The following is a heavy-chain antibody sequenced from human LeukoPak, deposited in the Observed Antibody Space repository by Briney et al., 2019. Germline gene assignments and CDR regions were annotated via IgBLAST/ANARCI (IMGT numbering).Heavy chain of an antibody. D-gene: IGHD2-21*02. CDR3: ARDLTIVVVTAGGAFDI. J-gene: IGHJ3*02. CDR1: VYTFTGYY. Sequence: ASVKVSCKASVYTFTGYYMHWVRQAPGQGLERMGWINPNSGGTNYAQKFQGRVTMTRETSISTAYMELSRLRSDDTAVYYCARDLTIVVVTAGGAFDIWGQGTMVTVSS. V-gene: IGHV1-2*02. CDR2: INPNSGGT.